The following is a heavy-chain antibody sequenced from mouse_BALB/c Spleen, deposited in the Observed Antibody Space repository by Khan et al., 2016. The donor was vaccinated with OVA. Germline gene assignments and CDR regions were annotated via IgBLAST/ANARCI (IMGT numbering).Heavy chain of an antibody. CDR1: GYTFTNYG. V-gene: IGHV9-3-1*01. D-gene: IGHD2-1*01. J-gene: IGHJ4*01. CDR2: INTYTGEP. CDR3: ARGVDGNYVGGVDY. Sequence: QIQLVQSGPELKKPGETVKISCKASGYTFTNYGMNWVKQAPGKGLKWMGWINTYTGEPTYADDFKGRFAFSLETSASTASFQINNLKNEDTATYSCARGVDGNYVGGVDYWGQGTSVTVSS.